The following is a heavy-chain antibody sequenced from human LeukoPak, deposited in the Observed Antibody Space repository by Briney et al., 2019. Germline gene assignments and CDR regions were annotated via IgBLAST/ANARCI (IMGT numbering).Heavy chain of an antibody. V-gene: IGHV4-34*01. CDR3: AREGLWEEFDY. CDR2: INHSGST. Sequence: SETLSLTCAVYGGSFSGYYWSWIRQPPGKGLEWIGEINHSGSTNYNPSLKSRVTISVDTSKNQFSLKLSSVTAADTAVYYCAREGLWEEFDYWGQGTLVTVSS. CDR1: GGSFSGYY. D-gene: IGHD5-18*01. J-gene: IGHJ4*02.